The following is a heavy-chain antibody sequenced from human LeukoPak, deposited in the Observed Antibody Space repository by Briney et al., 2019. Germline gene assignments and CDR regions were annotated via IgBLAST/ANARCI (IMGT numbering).Heavy chain of an antibody. CDR1: GFTFSSYA. V-gene: IGHV3-30*04. CDR2: ISFDGSNK. Sequence: GRSLRLSCAASGFTFSSYAMHWDRQAPGKGLEWVAVISFDGSNKYYADSVKGRFSISRDSSKNTLYLQMNSLRAEDTALYYCARDPQSTVTTPFFDYWGQGTLVTVSS. CDR3: ARDPQSTVTTPFFDY. D-gene: IGHD4-17*01. J-gene: IGHJ4*02.